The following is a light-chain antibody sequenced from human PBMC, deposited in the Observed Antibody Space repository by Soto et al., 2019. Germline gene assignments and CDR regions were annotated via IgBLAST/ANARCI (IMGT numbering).Light chain of an antibody. CDR1: QSVSSN. CDR3: QQYNNSPT. CDR2: GAS. V-gene: IGKV3-15*01. J-gene: IGKJ1*01. Sequence: EIVMAQSPGTLSVSPGERATVSCRASQSVSSNLAWYLQKPGQAPRLLIYGASTRATGIPARFSGSGSGTDFTLTISSLQSEDFAVYYCQQYNNSPTFGQGTKVDI.